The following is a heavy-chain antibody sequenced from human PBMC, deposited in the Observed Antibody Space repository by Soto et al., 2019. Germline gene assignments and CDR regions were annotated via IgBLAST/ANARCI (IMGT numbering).Heavy chain of an antibody. CDR3: ARPRRAATRVIDY. V-gene: IGHV4-39*01. CDR2: IYYSWST. J-gene: IGHJ4*02. Sequence: QLQLQESGPGLVKPSETLSLTCTVSGGSISSSSYYWGWIRQPPGKGLEWIGSIYYSWSTYYNPSLKSRVTISVDTSKNQFSLKLSSVTAADTAVYYCARPRRAATRVIDYWGQGTLVTVSS. D-gene: IGHD2-15*01. CDR1: GGSISSSSYY.